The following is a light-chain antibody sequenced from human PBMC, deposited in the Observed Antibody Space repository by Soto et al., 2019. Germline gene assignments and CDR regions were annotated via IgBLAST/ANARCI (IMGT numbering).Light chain of an antibody. Sequence: QAVVTQEPSLTVSPGGTVTLTCASSTGAVTSGHYPYWFQQKPGQAPRTLIYDTSNRHPWTPSRFSVSLLGGKAALTLSGPKPEDAADVYCFLSSGGAWLFGGGTKLTVL. CDR2: DTS. CDR3: FLSSGGAWL. V-gene: IGLV7-46*01. CDR1: TGAVTSGHY. J-gene: IGLJ3*02.